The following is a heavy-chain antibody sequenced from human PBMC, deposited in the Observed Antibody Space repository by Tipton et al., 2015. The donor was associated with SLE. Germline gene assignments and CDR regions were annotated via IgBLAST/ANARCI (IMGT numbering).Heavy chain of an antibody. V-gene: IGHV3-23*03. CDR3: AKDRAVAGSFDY. CDR1: GFTFSSYA. Sequence: QLVQSGGGVVQPGRSLRLSCAASGFTFSSYAMNWVRQAPGKGLEWVSVIYSGGSTYYADSVKGRFTISRDNSKNTLYLQMNSLRAEDTAVYYCAKDRAVAGSFDYWGQGTLVTVSS. J-gene: IGHJ4*02. D-gene: IGHD6-19*01. CDR2: IYSGGST.